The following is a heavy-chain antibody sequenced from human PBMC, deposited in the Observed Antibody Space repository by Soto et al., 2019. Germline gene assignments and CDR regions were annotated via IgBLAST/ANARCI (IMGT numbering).Heavy chain of an antibody. J-gene: IGHJ4*02. V-gene: IGHV3-33*01. CDR2: IWYDGSNK. Sequence: PGGSLRLSCAASGFTFSSYGMHWVRQAPGKGLEWVAVIWYDGSNKYYADSVKGRFTISRDNSKNTLYLQMNSLRAEDTAVYYCVRGRGYSYGYVDYWGRGTLVTVSS. D-gene: IGHD5-18*01. CDR3: VRGRGYSYGYVDY. CDR1: GFTFSSYG.